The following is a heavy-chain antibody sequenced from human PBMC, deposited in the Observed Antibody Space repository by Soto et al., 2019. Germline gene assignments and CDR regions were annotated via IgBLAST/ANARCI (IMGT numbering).Heavy chain of an antibody. CDR1: GITFSKAW. CDR2: IKSNRDGGTT. J-gene: IGHJ4*02. D-gene: IGHD6-19*01. Sequence: EVQLVESGGDFVKPGESLRLSCSASGITFSKAWMTWVRQAPGKGLEWVGRIKSNRDGGTTDFAAPVKGRFTISRDDSKNTVYLQMNSLKTEDTAVYYCITGRSGWFFDYWGQGTLVAVSS. V-gene: IGHV3-15*01. CDR3: ITGRSGWFFDY.